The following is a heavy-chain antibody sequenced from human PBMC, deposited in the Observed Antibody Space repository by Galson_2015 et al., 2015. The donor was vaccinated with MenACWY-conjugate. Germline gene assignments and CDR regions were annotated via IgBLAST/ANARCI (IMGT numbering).Heavy chain of an antibody. D-gene: IGHD1-1*01. CDR2: IKQDGSER. CDR1: GLTFSSNYW. J-gene: IGHJ4*02. Sequence: SLRLSCAASGLTFSSNYWMSWVRQAPGKALEWVANIKQDGSERYYVDSVKGRFTISRDHSKNSLYLQMNSLRVEDTAVYYCAILEGDYWGQGTLVTVSS. CDR3: AILEGDY. V-gene: IGHV3-7*03.